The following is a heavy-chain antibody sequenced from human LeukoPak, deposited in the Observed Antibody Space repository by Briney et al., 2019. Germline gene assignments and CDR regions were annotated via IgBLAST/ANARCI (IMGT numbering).Heavy chain of an antibody. CDR2: IIPIFGTA. CDR3: QYDILTGYSYSSSSGFDY. Sequence: SVKVSCKASGGTFSSYAISWVRQAPGQGLEWMGGIIPIFGTANYAQKFQGRVTITADESTSTAYMELSRLRSEDTAVYYCQYDILTGYSYSSSSGFDYWGQGTLVTVSS. J-gene: IGHJ4*02. CDR1: GGTFSSYA. D-gene: IGHD3-9*01. V-gene: IGHV1-69*13.